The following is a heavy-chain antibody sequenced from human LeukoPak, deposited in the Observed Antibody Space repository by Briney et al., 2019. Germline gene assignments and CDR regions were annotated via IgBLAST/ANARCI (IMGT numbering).Heavy chain of an antibody. Sequence: SETLSLTCTVSGGSISSYYWSWIRQPAGKGLEWIGRVYTSGSTNYNPSLKSRVTMSVDTSKNQFSLKLSSVTAADTAVYYCARDTYYYDSSGYYKGDWGQGTLVTVSS. J-gene: IGHJ4*02. D-gene: IGHD3-22*01. V-gene: IGHV4-4*07. CDR3: ARDTYYYDSSGYYKGD. CDR2: VYTSGST. CDR1: GGSISSYY.